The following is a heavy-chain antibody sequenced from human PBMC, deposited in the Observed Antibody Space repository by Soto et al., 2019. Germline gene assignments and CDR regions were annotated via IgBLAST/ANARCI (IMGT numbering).Heavy chain of an antibody. CDR1: GFTFTSSA. V-gene: IGHV1-58*01. CDR2: IVVGSGNT. D-gene: IGHD2-21*01. Sequence: SVKVSCKASGFTFTSSAVQLVRQARGQRLEWIGWIVVGSGNTNYAQKFQERVTITRDMSTSTAYMELSSLRSEDTAVYYCAADHMGLRYYYYGMDVWGQGTTVTVSS. CDR3: AADHMGLRYYYYGMDV. J-gene: IGHJ6*02.